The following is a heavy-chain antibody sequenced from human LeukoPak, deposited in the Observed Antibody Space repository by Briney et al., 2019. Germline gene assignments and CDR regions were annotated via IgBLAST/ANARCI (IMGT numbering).Heavy chain of an antibody. D-gene: IGHD6-19*01. CDR3: ARGRIAVAGTGAEYFQH. CDR2: IYYSGST. Sequence: SETLSLTCTVSGGSISSGGYYWSWIRQHPGKGLEWVGYIYYSGSTYYNPSLKSRVTISVDTSKNQFSLKLSSVTAADTAVYYCARGRIAVAGTGAEYFQHWGQGTLVTVSS. CDR1: GGSISSGGYY. V-gene: IGHV4-31*03. J-gene: IGHJ1*01.